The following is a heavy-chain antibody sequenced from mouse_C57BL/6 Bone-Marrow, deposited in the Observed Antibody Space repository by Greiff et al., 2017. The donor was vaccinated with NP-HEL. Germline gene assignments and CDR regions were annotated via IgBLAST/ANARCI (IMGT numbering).Heavy chain of an antibody. CDR2: ISSGGDYI. J-gene: IGHJ1*03. Sequence: EVHLVESGEGLVKPGGSLKLSCAASGFTFSSYAMSWVRQTPEKRLEWVAYISSGGDYIYYADTVKGRFTISRDNARNTLYLQMSRLKSEDTAMYYCTREGPISGYFDVWGTGTTVTVSS. CDR1: GFTFSSYA. V-gene: IGHV5-9-1*02. D-gene: IGHD6-5*01. CDR3: TREGPISGYFDV.